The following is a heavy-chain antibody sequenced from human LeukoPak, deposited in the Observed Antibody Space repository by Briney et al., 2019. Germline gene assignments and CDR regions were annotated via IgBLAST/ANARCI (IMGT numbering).Heavy chain of an antibody. CDR3: ARGPYCTSISCHYYFDY. J-gene: IGHJ4*02. D-gene: IGHD2-2*01. CDR2: ISGPGGTT. Sequence: GGSLRLSCATSGFTFSSSAMSWVRQAPGKGLEWVSTISGPGGTTYYADSVKGRSTVSRDNSDNTLYLQMNSLRPDDTAIYYCARGPYCTSISCHYYFDYWGRGTLVPVSS. V-gene: IGHV3-23*01. CDR1: GFTFSSSA.